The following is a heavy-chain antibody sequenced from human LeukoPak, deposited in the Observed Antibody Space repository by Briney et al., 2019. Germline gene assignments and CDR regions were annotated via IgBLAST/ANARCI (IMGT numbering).Heavy chain of an antibody. J-gene: IGHJ3*02. CDR2: IYYSGST. CDR1: GGSISRYY. D-gene: IGHD3-10*01. CDR3: ARHLGQRFGELLGAFDI. V-gene: IGHV4-59*01. Sequence: PSETLSLTCTVSGGSISRYYWSWIRQPPGKGLEWIGYIYYSGSTTYNPSLKSRVTITVDTSKNQFSVKLSSVTAADTAVYYCARHLGQRFGELLGAFDIWGQGTMVTVSS.